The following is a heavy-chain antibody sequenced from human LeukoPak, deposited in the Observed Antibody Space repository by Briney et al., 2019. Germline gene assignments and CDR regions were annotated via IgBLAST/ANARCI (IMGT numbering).Heavy chain of an antibody. Sequence: GESPKISCKGSGYSFTSYWISWVRQMPGKGLEWMGRIDPSDSYTKYSPSFQGHVTISADKSISTAYLQWSSLKASDTAMYYCARTKRLEYYFDYWGQGTLVTVSS. CDR1: GYSFTSYW. J-gene: IGHJ4*02. D-gene: IGHD1-1*01. CDR2: IDPSDSYT. CDR3: ARTKRLEYYFDY. V-gene: IGHV5-10-1*01.